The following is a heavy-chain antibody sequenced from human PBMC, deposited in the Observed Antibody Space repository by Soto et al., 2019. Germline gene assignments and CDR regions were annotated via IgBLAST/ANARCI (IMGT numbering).Heavy chain of an antibody. D-gene: IGHD4-4*01. V-gene: IGHV3-33*01. CDR3: AREPYSTPPYYFDY. CDR1: GFTFSSYG. J-gene: IGHJ4*02. Sequence: QVQLVESGGGVVQPGRSLRLSCAASGFTFSSYGMHWVRQAPGKGLEWVAVIWYDGSNKYYADSVKGRFTISRDNSKNTLYLQMNSLRAEDTAVYYCAREPYSTPPYYFDYWGQGTLVTVSS. CDR2: IWYDGSNK.